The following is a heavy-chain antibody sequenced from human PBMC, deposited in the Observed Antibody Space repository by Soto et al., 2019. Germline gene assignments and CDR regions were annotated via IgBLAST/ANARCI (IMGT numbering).Heavy chain of an antibody. J-gene: IGHJ6*02. V-gene: IGHV1-69*13. CDR1: GGTFSSYA. D-gene: IGHD5-12*01. CDR2: IIPIFGTA. Sequence: GASVKVSCKASGGTFSSYAISWVRQAPGQGLEWMGGIIPIFGTANYAQKFQGRVTITADESTSTAYMELSSLRSEDTAVYYCARTSNIVATMGYYYYGMDVWGQGTTVTVSS. CDR3: ARTSNIVATMGYYYYGMDV.